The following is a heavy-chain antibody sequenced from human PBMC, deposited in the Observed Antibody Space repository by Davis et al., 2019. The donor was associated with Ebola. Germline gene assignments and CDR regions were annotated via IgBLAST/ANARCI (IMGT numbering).Heavy chain of an antibody. J-gene: IGHJ5*02. CDR3: ARTPSVLVPAATNNWFDP. D-gene: IGHD2-2*01. Sequence: GESLKISCKGSGYSFTSYWIGWVRQMPGKGLEWMGIIYPGDSDTRYSPSFQGQVTFSADKSISTAYLQWSSLKASDTAMYYCARTPSVLVPAATNNWFDPWGQGTLVTVSS. CDR2: IYPGDSDT. CDR1: GYSFTSYW. V-gene: IGHV5-51*01.